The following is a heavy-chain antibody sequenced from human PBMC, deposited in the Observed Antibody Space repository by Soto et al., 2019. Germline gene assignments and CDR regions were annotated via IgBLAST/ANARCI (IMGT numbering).Heavy chain of an antibody. CDR1: GGSISNYY. CDR2: IYYSGST. Sequence: PSETLCLTCTVSGGSISNYYWSWIRQPPGKGLEWIGYIYYSGSTNYNPSLKSRVTISVDTSKNQFSLKLSSVTAADTAVYYCASFDFWSGYTYFDYWGQGTLVTVSS. D-gene: IGHD3-3*01. J-gene: IGHJ4*02. V-gene: IGHV4-59*01. CDR3: ASFDFWSGYTYFDY.